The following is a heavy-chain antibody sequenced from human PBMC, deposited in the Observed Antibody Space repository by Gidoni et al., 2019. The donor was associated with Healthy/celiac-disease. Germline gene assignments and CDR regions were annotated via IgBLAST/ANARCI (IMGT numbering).Heavy chain of an antibody. CDR3: ARVYAWEGRIDY. V-gene: IGHV3-21*01. D-gene: IGHD1-26*01. Sequence: VQLVESGGGLVKPGGSVRPFCAAAAFTFSSYSMTWVRQAPGKGLEWVSSISSSSGYIYYADSVKGRFTISRDNAKNSLYLQMNSLRAEDTAVYYCARVYAWEGRIDYWGQGTLVTVSS. CDR2: ISSSSGYI. CDR1: AFTFSSYS. J-gene: IGHJ4*02.